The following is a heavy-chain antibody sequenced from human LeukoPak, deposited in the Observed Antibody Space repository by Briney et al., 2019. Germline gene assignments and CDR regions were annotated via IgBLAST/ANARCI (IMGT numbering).Heavy chain of an antibody. V-gene: IGHV3-53*01. CDR2: IYSGGST. J-gene: IGHJ4*02. CDR1: GFTVSSNY. CDR3: AKSLYGGCDY. D-gene: IGHD3-16*02. Sequence: GGSLRLSCAASGFTVSSNYMSWVRQAPGKGLEWVSVIYSGGSTYYADSVKGRFTIFRDNSKNTVYLQMNSLRVEDTAVYYCAKSLYGGCDYWGQGTVVTVSS.